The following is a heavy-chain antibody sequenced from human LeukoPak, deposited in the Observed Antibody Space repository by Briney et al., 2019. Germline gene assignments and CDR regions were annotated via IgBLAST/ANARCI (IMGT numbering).Heavy chain of an antibody. CDR3: ASKGGSYYYYAFDI. CDR2: IIPIFGTA. V-gene: IGHV1-69*13. D-gene: IGHD1-26*01. Sequence: VASVTVSCTASGGTFISYAISWVRQAPGQGLEWMGGIIPIFGTANYAQKFQGRVTITADESTSTAYMELSSLRSEDTAVYYCASKGGSYYYYAFDIWGQGTMVAVSS. J-gene: IGHJ3*02. CDR1: GGTFISYA.